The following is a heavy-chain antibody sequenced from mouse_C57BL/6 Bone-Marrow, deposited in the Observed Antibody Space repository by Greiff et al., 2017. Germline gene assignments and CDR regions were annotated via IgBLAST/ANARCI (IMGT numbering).Heavy chain of an antibody. V-gene: IGHV1-64*01. Sequence: LVESGAELVKPGASVKLSCKASGYTFTSYWMHWVKQRPGQGLEWIGMIHPNSGSTNYNEKFKSKATLTVDKSSSTAYMQLSSLTSEDSAVYYCARDDGLYYFDYWGQGTTLTVSS. CDR1: GYTFTSYW. D-gene: IGHD2-3*01. J-gene: IGHJ2*01. CDR3: ARDDGLYYFDY. CDR2: IHPNSGST.